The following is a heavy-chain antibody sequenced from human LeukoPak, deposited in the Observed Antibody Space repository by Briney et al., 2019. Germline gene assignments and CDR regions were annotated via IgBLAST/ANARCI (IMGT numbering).Heavy chain of an antibody. CDR3: ARIFGYCSGGSCCSDY. CDR2: IYPGDSDT. V-gene: IGHV5-51*01. Sequence: GESLKISCKGSGYSFTSYWIGWVRQMPGKGLEWMGIIYPGDSDTRYSPSFQGQVTISADKSISTAYLQWSSLKASDTAMYYCARIFGYCSGGSCCSDYWGQGTLVTVSS. CDR1: GYSFTSYW. J-gene: IGHJ4*02. D-gene: IGHD2-15*01.